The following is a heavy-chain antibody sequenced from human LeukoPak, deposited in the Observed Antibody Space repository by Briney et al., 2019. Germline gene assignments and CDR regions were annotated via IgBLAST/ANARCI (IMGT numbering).Heavy chain of an antibody. CDR1: GYTLTELS. V-gene: IGHV1-24*01. CDR3: ATSGSYYETSGY. J-gene: IGHJ4*02. Sequence: ASVKVSCKVSGYTLTELSMHWVRQAPGKGLEWMGGFDPEDGETIYAQKFQGRVTIRADKSTSTAYMELSSLRSEDTAVYYCATSGSYYETSGYWGQGTLVTVSS. D-gene: IGHD3-10*01. CDR2: FDPEDGET.